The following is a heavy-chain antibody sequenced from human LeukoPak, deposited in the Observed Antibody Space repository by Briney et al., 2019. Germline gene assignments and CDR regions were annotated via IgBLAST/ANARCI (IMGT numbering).Heavy chain of an antibody. J-gene: IGHJ6*03. Sequence: GGSLRLSCAASGFTFSSYAMSWVRQAPGKGLEWVSSISGSGGSTYYAESVKGRFTISRDNSKNTLYLQMNGLRAEDTAVYYCAKVNGDIVVVPAASYYYYMDVWGKGTTVTVSS. CDR2: ISGSGGST. D-gene: IGHD2-2*01. V-gene: IGHV3-23*01. CDR1: GFTFSSYA. CDR3: AKVNGDIVVVPAASYYYYMDV.